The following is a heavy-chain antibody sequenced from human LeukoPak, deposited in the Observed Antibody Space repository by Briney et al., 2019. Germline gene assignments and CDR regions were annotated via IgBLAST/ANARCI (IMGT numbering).Heavy chain of an antibody. V-gene: IGHV3-13*01. D-gene: IGHD2-21*02. J-gene: IGHJ3*02. CDR3: ARGSCGYGDCYRALNI. Sequence: GGSLRLSCAASGFTFSNYDMHWVRQATGEGLEWVSSIHTAGDTHYSGSAKGRFIISRENVKNSLYLQMNSLRAEDTAVYYCARGSCGYGDCYRALNIWGQGTVVTVSS. CDR2: IHTAGDT. CDR1: GFTFSNYD.